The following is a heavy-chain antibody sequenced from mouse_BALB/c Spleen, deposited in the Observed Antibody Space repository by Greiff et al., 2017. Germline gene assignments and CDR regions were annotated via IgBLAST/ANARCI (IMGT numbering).Heavy chain of an antibody. CDR2: IRNKANGYTT. V-gene: IGHV7-3*02. J-gene: IGHJ4*01. CDR3: ARDRGYYGMDY. CDR1: GFTFTDYY. Sequence: EVQVVESGGGLVQPGGSLRLSCATSGFTFTDYYMSWVRQPPGKALEWLGFIRNKANGYTTEYSASVKGRFTISRDNSQSILYLQMNTLRAEDSATYYCARDRGYYGMDYWGQGTSVTVSS.